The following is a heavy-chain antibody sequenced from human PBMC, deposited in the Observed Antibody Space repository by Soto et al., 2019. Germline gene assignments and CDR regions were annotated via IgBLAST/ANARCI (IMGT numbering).Heavy chain of an antibody. CDR1: GGSFSGYY. Sequence: SETLSLTCAVYGGSFSGYYWSWIRQPPGKGLEWIGEINHSGSTNYNPSLKSRVTISVDTSKNQFSLKLSSVTAADTAVYYCAICPKEYSSSKWFDPWGQGTLVTVSS. J-gene: IGHJ5*02. CDR3: AICPKEYSSSKWFDP. V-gene: IGHV4-34*01. D-gene: IGHD6-6*01. CDR2: INHSGST.